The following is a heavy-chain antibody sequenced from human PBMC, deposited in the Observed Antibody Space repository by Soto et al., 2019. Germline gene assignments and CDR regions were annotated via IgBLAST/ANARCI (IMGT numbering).Heavy chain of an antibody. V-gene: IGHV1-2*04. J-gene: IGHJ4*02. CDR3: ARDRTSGYSSGLPSY. CDR2: INPNSGGT. CDR1: GYTFTGYY. Sequence: QVQLVQSGAEVKKPGASVKVSCKASGYTFTGYYMHWVRQAPGQGLEWMGWINPNSGGTNYAQKFQGWVTMTRDTSISTAYMELSRLRSDDTAVYYCARDRTSGYSSGLPSYWGQGTLVTVSS. D-gene: IGHD6-19*01.